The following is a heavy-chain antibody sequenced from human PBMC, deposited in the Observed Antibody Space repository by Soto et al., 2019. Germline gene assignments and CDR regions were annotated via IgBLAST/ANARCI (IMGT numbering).Heavy chain of an antibody. CDR3: ARDVLYCGRYNCFIGPSDAFDD. D-gene: IGHD1-20*01. Sequence: PGGSLRLSCAASGFAFGAYAKNWVRHTQGKGLEWVSSVSGSVGTTYDADSVKGRATTSRDNFNDTGYMQMSSLKVDNRAVYYCARDVLYCGRYNCFIGPSDAFDDWGQGTLVTVSS. V-gene: IGHV3-23*01. CDR2: VSGSVGTT. J-gene: IGHJ4*02. CDR1: GFAFGAYA.